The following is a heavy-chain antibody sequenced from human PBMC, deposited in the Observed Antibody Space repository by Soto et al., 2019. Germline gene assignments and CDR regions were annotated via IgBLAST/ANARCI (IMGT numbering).Heavy chain of an antibody. D-gene: IGHD3-3*01. CDR2: SIPVLGTT. Sequence: QVQLVQSGAEVKKPGSSVKVSCKASGGAFSSFDISWVRQAPGLGLEWMGGSIPVLGTTSYAQTFQGRITIPADASTRTAHMELDSLRPDDTAIYYFARARAERERSYEFWGGSFDSWGQGTMVTVSS. J-gene: IGHJ4*02. CDR3: ARARAERERSYEFWGGSFDS. CDR1: GGAFSSFD. V-gene: IGHV1-69*01.